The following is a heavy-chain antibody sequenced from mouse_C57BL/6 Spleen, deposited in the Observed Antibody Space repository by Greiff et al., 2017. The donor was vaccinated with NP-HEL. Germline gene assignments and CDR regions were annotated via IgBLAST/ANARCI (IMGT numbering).Heavy chain of an antibody. CDR1: GYTFTSYW. CDR3: ARRGRRYAMDY. J-gene: IGHJ4*01. CDR2: IDPSDSYT. V-gene: IGHV1-69*01. Sequence: QVQLKQPGAELVMPGASVKLSCKASGYTFTSYWMHWVKQRPGQGLEWIGEIDPSDSYTNYNQKFKGKSTLTVDKSSSTAYMQLSSLTSEDSAVYYCARRGRRYAMDYWGQGTSVTVSS.